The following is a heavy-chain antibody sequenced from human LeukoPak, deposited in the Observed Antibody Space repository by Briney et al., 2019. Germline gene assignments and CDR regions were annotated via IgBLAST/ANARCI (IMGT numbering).Heavy chain of an antibody. J-gene: IGHJ4*02. V-gene: IGHV4-4*07. CDR3: ARETAWPENTPMILFSYFDY. CDR1: GGSISGFH. CDR2: VSTSGNT. Sequence: SETLSLTCSVSGGSISGFHWSWIRQTAGKGLEWIGRVSTSGNTFYNSSLESRVTMSADTSGIHFSLNLTSVTAADTAVYYCARETAWPENTPMILFSYFDYWGRGILVTVSS. D-gene: IGHD3/OR15-3a*01.